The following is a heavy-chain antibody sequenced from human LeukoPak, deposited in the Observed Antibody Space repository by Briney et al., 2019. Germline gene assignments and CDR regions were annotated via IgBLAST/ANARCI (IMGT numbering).Heavy chain of an antibody. CDR3: ARVVAATLDY. D-gene: IGHD2-15*01. J-gene: IGHJ4*02. CDR1: GGSFSGYY. V-gene: IGHV4-34*01. Sequence: SETLSLTCAVYGGSFSGYYWSWIRQPPGKGLEWIGEINHSGSTNYNPTLKSRVTISVDTSKNQFSLKLSSVTAADTAVYYGARVVAATLDYWGQGTLVTVSS. CDR2: INHSGST.